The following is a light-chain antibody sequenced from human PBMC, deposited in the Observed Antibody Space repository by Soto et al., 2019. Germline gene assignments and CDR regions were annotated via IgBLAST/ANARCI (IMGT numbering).Light chain of an antibody. CDR1: QSVGFW. CDR2: KAS. J-gene: IGKJ1*01. CDR3: QHYNGYSWT. V-gene: IGKV1-5*03. Sequence: DIQMTQSPSTLSASVGDRVTITCRASQSVGFWLAWFQQKPGKALEVLIYKASNLESGVPSRFSGSGSGTEFTLTISSLQPDDFGTYYCQHYNGYSWTFGQGTKVEIK.